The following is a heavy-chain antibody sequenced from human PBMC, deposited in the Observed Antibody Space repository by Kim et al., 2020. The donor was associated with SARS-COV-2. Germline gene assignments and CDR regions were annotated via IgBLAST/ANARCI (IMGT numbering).Heavy chain of an antibody. CDR1: GFTFAMYA. D-gene: IGHD3-10*01. V-gene: IGHV3-23*01. CDR2: ISGDGSEN. Sequence: GGSLRLSCAASGFTFAMYAMTWVRQPPGKGLEWVSFISGDGSENSYADSVKGRFTVSRDSAKNTLYLQMNTLRAEDTAVYYCVKGSPLGDYWGQGTLVTVSS. J-gene: IGHJ4*02. CDR3: VKGSPLGDY.